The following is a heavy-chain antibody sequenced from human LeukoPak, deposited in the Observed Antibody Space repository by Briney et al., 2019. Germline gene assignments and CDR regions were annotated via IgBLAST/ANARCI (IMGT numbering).Heavy chain of an antibody. J-gene: IGHJ6*03. Sequence: ASVKVFCKASGGTFSSYAISWVRQAPGQGLEWMGGIIPIFGTANYAQKFQGRVTITTDESTSTAYMELSSLRSEDTAVYYCARPSTSYGGLGYYYYMDVWGKGTTVTVSS. CDR1: GGTFSSYA. CDR3: ARPSTSYGGLGYYYYMDV. D-gene: IGHD4-23*01. V-gene: IGHV1-69*05. CDR2: IIPIFGTA.